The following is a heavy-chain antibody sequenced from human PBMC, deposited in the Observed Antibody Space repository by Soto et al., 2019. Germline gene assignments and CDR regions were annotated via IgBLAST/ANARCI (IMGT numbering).Heavy chain of an antibody. CDR3: ASCSSTSCTSYYYYYYGMDV. J-gene: IGHJ6*02. CDR1: GFTFSSYW. D-gene: IGHD2-2*01. Sequence: GGSLRLSCAASGFTFSSYWMHWVRQAPGKGLVWVSRINSDGSSTSYADTVKGRFTISRDNAKNTLYLQMNSLRAEDTAVYYCASCSSTSCTSYYYYYYGMDVWGQGTTVTVSS. V-gene: IGHV3-74*01. CDR2: INSDGSST.